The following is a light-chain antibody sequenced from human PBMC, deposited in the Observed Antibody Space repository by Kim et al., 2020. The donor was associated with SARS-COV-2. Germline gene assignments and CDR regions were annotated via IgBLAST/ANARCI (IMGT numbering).Light chain of an antibody. V-gene: IGKV4-1*01. Sequence: RATLNCKSSQTVLSNSNNKNYLAWYQQKPGQAPKLLIYWASIRESGVSDRFSGSGSETDFTLTISSLQAEDVAVYYCQQYYSTPPSFVQGTKLEIK. CDR3: QQYYSTPPS. J-gene: IGKJ2*03. CDR1: QTVLSNSNNKNY. CDR2: WAS.